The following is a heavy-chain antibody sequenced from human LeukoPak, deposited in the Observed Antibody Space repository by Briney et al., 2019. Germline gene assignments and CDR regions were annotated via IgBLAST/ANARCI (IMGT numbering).Heavy chain of an antibody. V-gene: IGHV3-7*03. CDR3: AREVFFQFDN. J-gene: IGHJ4*02. Sequence: GGSLTLSCAASGFTFRKYWMAWVRQAPGRGLEWVATIAANGNDKDYEDALQGRFTIPRDNARNSLSLRIDSLRAEDTAQYYCAREVFFQFDNWGQGALVTVSS. CDR1: GFTFRKYW. CDR2: IAANGNDK.